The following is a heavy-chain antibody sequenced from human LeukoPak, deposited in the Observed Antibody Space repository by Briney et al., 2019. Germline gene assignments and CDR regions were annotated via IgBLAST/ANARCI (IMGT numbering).Heavy chain of an antibody. CDR1: GFTFSSYV. Sequence: GRSQRLSCAASGFTFSSYVMRWGRQAPGKGLEWVAVISYDGSNKYYADSVKGRFTISRDNSKNTLYLQMNSLSAEDTAVYYCAKNDCSGGSCYSQYFQHWGQGTLVTVSS. CDR3: AKNDCSGGSCYSQYFQH. V-gene: IGHV3-30*18. D-gene: IGHD2-15*01. CDR2: ISYDGSNK. J-gene: IGHJ1*01.